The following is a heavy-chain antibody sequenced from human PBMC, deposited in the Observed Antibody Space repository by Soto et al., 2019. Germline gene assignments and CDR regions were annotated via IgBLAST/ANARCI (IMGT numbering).Heavy chain of an antibody. Sequence: PGGSLRLSCAASGFSFSTYGMHWVRQAPGKGLEWVAVMSYDGRNRYYADSVKGRFTISRDNSKNTLFLQMNSLRAEDTAVYFCAKPYSNSWYYFDYWGQGT. J-gene: IGHJ4*02. CDR3: AKPYSNSWYYFDY. CDR2: MSYDGRNR. D-gene: IGHD6-13*01. V-gene: IGHV3-30*18. CDR1: GFSFSTYG.